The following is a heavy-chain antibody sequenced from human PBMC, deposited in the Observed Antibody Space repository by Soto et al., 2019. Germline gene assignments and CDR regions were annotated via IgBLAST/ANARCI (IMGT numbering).Heavy chain of an antibody. J-gene: IGHJ6*02. Sequence: QVQLVESGGGVVQPGRSLRLSCTASGFTFSSYGMHWVRQAPGKGLEWVAVIWYDGSTKFYADSVKGRFTISRDNSKNXLXXEMNSLRVEDTAVYYCARRFWVHNICYGNFYGMGVWGHGTTVSVSS. CDR1: GFTFSSYG. D-gene: IGHD2-2*01. CDR3: ARRFWVHNICYGNFYGMGV. CDR2: IWYDGSTK. V-gene: IGHV3-33*01.